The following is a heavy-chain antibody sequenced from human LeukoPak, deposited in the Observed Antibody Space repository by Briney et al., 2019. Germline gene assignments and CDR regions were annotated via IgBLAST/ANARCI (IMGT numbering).Heavy chain of an antibody. Sequence: PSQTLSLTCTDSGGSISSGDYYWSWIRQPPGKGLEWIGYIYYNGSTYYNPSLKSRVTISVDTSKNQFSLKLSSVTAADTAVYYCARTSLGGAWFDPWGQGTLVTVSS. J-gene: IGHJ5*02. D-gene: IGHD3-10*01. CDR1: GGSISSGDYY. V-gene: IGHV4-30-4*08. CDR3: ARTSLGGAWFDP. CDR2: IYYNGST.